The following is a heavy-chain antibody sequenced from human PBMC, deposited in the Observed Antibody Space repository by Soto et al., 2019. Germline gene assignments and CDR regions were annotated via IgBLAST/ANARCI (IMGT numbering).Heavy chain of an antibody. CDR3: AKDGPHEFPFLGWLEDYYYGMDV. Sequence: QVQLVESGGGVVQPGRSLRLSCAASGFTFSSYGMHWVRQAPGKGLEWVAVISYDGSNKYYADSVKGRFTISRDNSKNTLYLQMNSLRAEDTAVYYCAKDGPHEFPFLGWLEDYYYGMDVWGQGTTVTVSS. CDR1: GFTFSSYG. J-gene: IGHJ6*02. D-gene: IGHD3-3*02. CDR2: ISYDGSNK. V-gene: IGHV3-30*18.